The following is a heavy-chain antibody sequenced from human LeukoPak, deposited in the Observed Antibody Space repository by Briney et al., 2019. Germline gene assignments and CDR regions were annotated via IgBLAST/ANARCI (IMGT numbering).Heavy chain of an antibody. Sequence: PSQTLSLTCTVSGGSISSGAYYWSWIRQPAGKGLEWIGRIYTSGSTNYNPSLKSQVTISVDTSKNQFSLKLSSVTAADTAVYYCARGYCSSPNCPRGGFDYWGQGTLVTVSS. D-gene: IGHD2-2*01. CDR3: ARGYCSSPNCPRGGFDY. CDR1: GGSISSGAYY. V-gene: IGHV4-61*02. J-gene: IGHJ4*02. CDR2: IYTSGST.